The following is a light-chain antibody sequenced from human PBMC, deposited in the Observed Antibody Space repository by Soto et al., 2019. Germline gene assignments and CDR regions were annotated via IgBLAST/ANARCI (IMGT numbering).Light chain of an antibody. Sequence: EIVLTQSPGTLSLSPGERATLSCRASQSVSSRFLAWSQQKPGQAPRLLLYGASNRATGIPDRFSASGSGTDFTLTISDVQPEDFALYYCHQRQSWPRTFGQGTKVDIK. CDR2: GAS. J-gene: IGKJ1*01. CDR3: HQRQSWPRT. V-gene: IGKV3-20*01. CDR1: QSVSSRF.